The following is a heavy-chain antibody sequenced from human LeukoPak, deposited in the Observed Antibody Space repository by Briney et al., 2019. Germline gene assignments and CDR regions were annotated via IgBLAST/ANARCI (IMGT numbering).Heavy chain of an antibody. Sequence: ASVKVSCKASGYTFTSYGISWVRQAPGQGLEWMGWINPNSGGTNYAQKFQGRVTMTRDTSISTAYMELSRLRSDDTAVYYCAVEMSGSYSTYFDYWGQGTLVTVSS. J-gene: IGHJ4*02. CDR2: INPNSGGT. V-gene: IGHV1-2*02. CDR1: GYTFTSYG. D-gene: IGHD1-26*01. CDR3: AVEMSGSYSTYFDY.